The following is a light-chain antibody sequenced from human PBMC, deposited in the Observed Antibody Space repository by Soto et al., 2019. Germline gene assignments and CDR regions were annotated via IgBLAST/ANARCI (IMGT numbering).Light chain of an antibody. CDR2: GAS. Sequence: PGEGASLSCRASQSVSSGAFAWYQQKPGQAPGLLIYGASKRATGTPDRFIGSGSGTDFTLTISRLEPEDFAVYYCQYYDKLAKAITFGQGTRLEIK. V-gene: IGKV3-20*01. CDR3: QYYDKLAKAIT. J-gene: IGKJ5*01. CDR1: QSVSSGA.